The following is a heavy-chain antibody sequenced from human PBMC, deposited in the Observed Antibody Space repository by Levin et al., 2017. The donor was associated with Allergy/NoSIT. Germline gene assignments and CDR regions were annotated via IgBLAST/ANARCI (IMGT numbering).Heavy chain of an antibody. CDR1: GSTFSSYA. CDR2: ISYDGINK. D-gene: IGHD4-23*01. Sequence: PGGSLRLSCVASGSTFSSYAIHWVRQAPGKGLEWLAVISYDGINKYQADSVKGRFTVSRDNSKNTVYLQMNSLRGEDTAVYYCAREKYGGPHHYYGVDVWGQGTTVTV. J-gene: IGHJ6*02. CDR3: AREKYGGPHHYYGVDV. V-gene: IGHV3-30-3*01.